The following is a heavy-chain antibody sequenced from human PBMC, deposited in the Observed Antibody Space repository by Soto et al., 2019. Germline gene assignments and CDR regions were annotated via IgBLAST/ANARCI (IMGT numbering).Heavy chain of an antibody. J-gene: IGHJ3*02. Sequence: SETLSLTCTVSGDSISTADYYWNWIRQPPGKGLEWIGYIYYSGSTNYNASLKSRLTISVDTSKNQFSLKLSSVTAADTAVYYCARDKAYCTYGVCPHDAFDIWGQGTMVTVSS. CDR3: ARDKAYCTYGVCPHDAFDI. CDR1: GDSISTADYY. CDR2: IYYSGST. D-gene: IGHD2-8*01. V-gene: IGHV4-61*08.